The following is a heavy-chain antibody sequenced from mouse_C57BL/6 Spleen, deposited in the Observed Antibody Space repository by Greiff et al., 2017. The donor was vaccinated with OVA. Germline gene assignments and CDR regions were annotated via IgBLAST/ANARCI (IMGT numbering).Heavy chain of an antibody. J-gene: IGHJ2*01. Sequence: QVQLQQPGAELVKPGASVKLSCKASGYTFTSYWMQWVKQRPGQGLEWIGEIDPSDSYTNYNQKFKGKATLTVDTSSSTTYMQLSSLTSGDSAVYYCASYGNYVYWGQGTTLTVSS. CDR3: ASYGNYVY. CDR2: IDPSDSYT. V-gene: IGHV1-50*01. CDR1: GYTFTSYW. D-gene: IGHD2-1*01.